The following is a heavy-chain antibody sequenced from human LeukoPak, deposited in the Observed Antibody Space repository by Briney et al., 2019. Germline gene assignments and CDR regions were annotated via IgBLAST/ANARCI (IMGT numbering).Heavy chain of an antibody. V-gene: IGHV3-30*18. Sequence: GGSLRLSCAASGFTFSSYGMHWVRQAPGKGLEWVAVISYDGSNKYYADSVKGRFTISRDNSKNTLYLQMNSLRAEDTAVYYCAKLRSHNYYDSSGSWGQGTQVTVSS. CDR1: GFTFSSYG. D-gene: IGHD3-22*01. J-gene: IGHJ4*02. CDR2: ISYDGSNK. CDR3: AKLRSHNYYDSSGS.